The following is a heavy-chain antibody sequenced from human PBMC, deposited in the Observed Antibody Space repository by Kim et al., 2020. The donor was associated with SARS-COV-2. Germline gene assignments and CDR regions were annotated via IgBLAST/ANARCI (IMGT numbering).Heavy chain of an antibody. D-gene: IGHD3-22*01. CDR3: ASMYDSSGWYFDY. V-gene: IGHV4-4*09. Sequence: YNPSLKSRVTISVDTSKNQFSLKLSSVTAADTAVYYCASMYDSSGWYFDYWGQGTLVTVSS. J-gene: IGHJ4*02.